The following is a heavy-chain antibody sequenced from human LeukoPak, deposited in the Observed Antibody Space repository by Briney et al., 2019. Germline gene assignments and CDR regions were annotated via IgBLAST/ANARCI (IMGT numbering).Heavy chain of an antibody. D-gene: IGHD3-16*01. V-gene: IGHV4-59*08. CDR2: IYYSGST. Sequence: PSETLSLTCTVSGGSISSYYWSWIRQPPGKGLEWIGYIYYSGSTNYNPSLKSRVTISVDTSKSQFSLKLTSVTAADTAVYYCARLGAPYYYYYYMDVWGKGTTVTIPS. J-gene: IGHJ6*03. CDR1: GGSISSYY. CDR3: ARLGAPYYYYYYMDV.